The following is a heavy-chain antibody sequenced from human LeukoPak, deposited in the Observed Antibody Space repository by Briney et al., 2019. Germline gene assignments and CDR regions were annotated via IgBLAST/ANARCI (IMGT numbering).Heavy chain of an antibody. J-gene: IGHJ3*02. CDR2: IYSNEIT. CDR3: ARTKNHVVVPAADAFDI. D-gene: IGHD2-2*01. CDR1: GGSISNSY. Sequence: PSETLSLTCTVSGGSISNSYWSWVRQPAGKGLEWIGRIYSNEITNYNPSPKSRVTMSVDTSKNQFSLKLRSVTAADTAVYYCARTKNHVVVPAADAFDIWGQGTMVTVSS. V-gene: IGHV4-4*07.